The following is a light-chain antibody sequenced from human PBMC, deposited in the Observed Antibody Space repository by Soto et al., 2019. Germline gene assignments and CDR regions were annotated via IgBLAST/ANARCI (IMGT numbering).Light chain of an antibody. CDR3: QHYYSSPDA. V-gene: IGKV3-15*01. CDR2: DAT. J-gene: IGKJ3*01. CDR1: QNINNH. Sequence: TICRMASQNINNHLSWFLQKPGQTPRLLIYDATIRDAEVPDRFSGSWSETKFTLTISSLQADDFATYYCQHYYSSPDAFGPGTKVDIK.